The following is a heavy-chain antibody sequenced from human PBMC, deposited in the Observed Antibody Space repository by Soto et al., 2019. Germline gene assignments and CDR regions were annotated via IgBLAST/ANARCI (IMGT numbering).Heavy chain of an antibody. V-gene: IGHV4-59*01. CDR3: ARVGSSLMGFQH. Sequence: PSETLSLTCTVSGGSISSYYLSWIRQPPGKGLEWIGYIYYSGSTNYNPSLKSRVTISVDTSKNQFSLKLSSVTAADTAVYYCARVGSSLMGFQHWGQGTLVTVSS. CDR2: IYYSGST. D-gene: IGHD2-15*01. J-gene: IGHJ1*01. CDR1: GGSISSYY.